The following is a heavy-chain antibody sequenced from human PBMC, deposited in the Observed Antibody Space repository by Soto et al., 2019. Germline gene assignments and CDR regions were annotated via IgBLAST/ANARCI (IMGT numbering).Heavy chain of an antibody. CDR2: IKSKTDGGTT. D-gene: IGHD5-12*01. CDR3: ATEYSGYGLGVWLYFQH. CDR1: GLTFSNAW. V-gene: IGHV3-15*01. Sequence: PGGTLRLSCAASGLTFSNAWMSWVRQAPGKGLEWVGRIKSKTDGGTTDYAAPVKGRFTISRDNSKNTLYLQMNSLRAEDTAVYYCATEYSGYGLGVWLYFQHWGQGTLVTVSS. J-gene: IGHJ1*01.